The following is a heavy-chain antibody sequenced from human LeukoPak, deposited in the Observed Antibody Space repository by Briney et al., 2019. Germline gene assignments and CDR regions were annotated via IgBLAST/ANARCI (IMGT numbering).Heavy chain of an antibody. CDR2: ISHSGDT. CDR3: ARRSHYSDSSAANA. CDR1: GGSFTGYY. V-gene: IGHV4-34*01. Sequence: ASETLSLTCAVYGGSFTGYYWTWIRQPPGKGLEWIGEISHSGDTNYSPSLKSRVSISVDTSRKQFSLKLSSVTAADTAVYYCARRSHYSDSSAANAWGQGTLVTVSS. D-gene: IGHD6-6*01. J-gene: IGHJ5*02.